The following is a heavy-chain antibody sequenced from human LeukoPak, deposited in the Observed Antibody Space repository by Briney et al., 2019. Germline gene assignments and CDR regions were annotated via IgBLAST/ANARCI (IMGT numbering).Heavy chain of an antibody. V-gene: IGHV3-30*04. Sequence: GGSLRLSCAASGFTFSSYAMHWVRQAPGKGLEWVAVISYDGSNKYYADSVKGRFTISRDNSKNTLYLQMNSLRAEDTAVYYCARDVDSSGYYDYWGQGTLVTVSS. D-gene: IGHD3-22*01. CDR2: ISYDGSNK. J-gene: IGHJ4*02. CDR1: GFTFSSYA. CDR3: ARDVDSSGYYDY.